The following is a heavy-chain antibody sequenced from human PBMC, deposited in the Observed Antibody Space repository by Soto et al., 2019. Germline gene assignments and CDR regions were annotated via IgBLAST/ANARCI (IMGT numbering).Heavy chain of an antibody. V-gene: IGHV3-48*02. J-gene: IGHJ3*02. CDR2: ISVTSNTV. CDR3: ARERTEAFDN. Sequence: GGSLRLSCAASGFTPSTYSMNWVRQAPGKGLEWVSYISVTSNTVYYADSVKGRFTISKDTAKNSLYLQMNSLRDEDTAIYYCARERTEAFDNWGQGTMVTVSS. CDR1: GFTPSTYS.